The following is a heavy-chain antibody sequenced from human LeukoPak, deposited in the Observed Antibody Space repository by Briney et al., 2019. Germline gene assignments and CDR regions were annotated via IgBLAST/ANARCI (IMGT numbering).Heavy chain of an antibody. V-gene: IGHV3-15*01. CDR3: TTDSNIAAADPWDY. CDR1: GFTFSNAW. D-gene: IGHD6-13*01. Sequence: PGGSLRLSCAASGFTFSNAWMSWVRQAPGKGLEWVGRIKSKTDGGTTDYAAPVKGRFTISRDDSKNTLYLQMNSLKTEDTAVYYCTTDSNIAAADPWDYWGQGTLVTVSS. CDR2: IKSKTDGGTT. J-gene: IGHJ4*02.